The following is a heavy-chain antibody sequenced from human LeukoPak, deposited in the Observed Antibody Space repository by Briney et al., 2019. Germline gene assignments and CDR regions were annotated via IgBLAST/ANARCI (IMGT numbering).Heavy chain of an antibody. CDR2: INHSGST. J-gene: IGHJ4*02. D-gene: IGHD3-9*01. CDR3: ASRYFDHRSDY. CDR1: GGSFSGYY. V-gene: IGHV4-34*01. Sequence: SETLSLTCAVYGGSFSGYYWSWIRQPPGKGLGWIGEINHSGSTNYNSSLKSRVTISVDTSKNQFSLKLSSVTAADTAVYYCASRYFDHRSDYWGQGTLVTVSS.